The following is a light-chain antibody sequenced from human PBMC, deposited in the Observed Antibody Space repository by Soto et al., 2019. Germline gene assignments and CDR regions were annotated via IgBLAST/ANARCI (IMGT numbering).Light chain of an antibody. CDR1: QTISSW. V-gene: IGKV1-5*03. Sequence: DILMTQSPSTLSGSVGDRVTITCRASQTISSWLAWYQQKPGKAPKLLIYKASTIKSGVPSRFSGSGSGTEFTLTISSLQPDDFATYYCQHYNSYSDAFGQGTKVELK. CDR3: QHYNSYSDA. CDR2: KAS. J-gene: IGKJ1*01.